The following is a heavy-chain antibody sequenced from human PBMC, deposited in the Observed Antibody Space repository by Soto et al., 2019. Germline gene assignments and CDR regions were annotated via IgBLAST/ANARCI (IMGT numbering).Heavy chain of an antibody. CDR3: ARDRYSSGWYTQSGKLGFDY. D-gene: IGHD6-19*01. Sequence: GASVKVSCKASGYTFTGYYMHWVRQAPGQGLEWMGWINPNSGGTNYAQKFQGRVTMTRDTSISTAYMELSRLRSDDTAVYYCARDRYSSGWYTQSGKLGFDYWGQGTLVTLSS. V-gene: IGHV1-2*02. J-gene: IGHJ4*02. CDR1: GYTFTGYY. CDR2: INPNSGGT.